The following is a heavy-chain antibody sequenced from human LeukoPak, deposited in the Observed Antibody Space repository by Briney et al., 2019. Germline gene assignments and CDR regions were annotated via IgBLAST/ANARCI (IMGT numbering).Heavy chain of an antibody. CDR2: IKHGGGT. Sequence: SETLSLTCAVSGGSISSASLYWGWIRQPPGKGLEWIGCIKHGGGTDYNLSLKTRLTISIDTSKNQFSLRLNSVTAADTSVYYCAGLLVGTMNQYWGQGTLVTVSS. V-gene: IGHV4-39*01. CDR1: GGSISSASLY. J-gene: IGHJ4*02. CDR3: AGLLVGTMNQY. D-gene: IGHD1-7*01.